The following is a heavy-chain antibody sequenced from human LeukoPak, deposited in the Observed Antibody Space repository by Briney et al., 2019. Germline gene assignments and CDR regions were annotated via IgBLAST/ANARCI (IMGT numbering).Heavy chain of an antibody. CDR3: ARGVVPAARGWFDP. Sequence: SETLSLTCTVSGGSISSSSYYWGWIRQPPGTGLEWIGSIYYSGSTYYNPSLKSRVTISVDTSKNQFSLKLSSVTAADTAVYYCARGVVPAARGWFDPWGQGTLVTVSS. D-gene: IGHD2-2*01. CDR1: GGSISSSSYY. V-gene: IGHV4-39*07. J-gene: IGHJ5*02. CDR2: IYYSGST.